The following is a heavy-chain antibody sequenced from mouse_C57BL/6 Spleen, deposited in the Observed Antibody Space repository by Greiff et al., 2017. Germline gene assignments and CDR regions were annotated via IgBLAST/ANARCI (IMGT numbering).Heavy chain of an antibody. Sequence: QVQLQQSGAELVRPGASVTLSCKASSYTFTDYEMHWVKQTPVHGLEWIGAIDPETGGTAYNQKFKGKAILTADKSSSTAYMELRSLTSEDSAVYYCTRERIYYGNYEGLAYWGQGTLVTVSA. CDR2: IDPETGGT. V-gene: IGHV1-15*01. D-gene: IGHD2-1*01. J-gene: IGHJ3*01. CDR1: SYTFTDYE. CDR3: TRERIYYGNYEGLAY.